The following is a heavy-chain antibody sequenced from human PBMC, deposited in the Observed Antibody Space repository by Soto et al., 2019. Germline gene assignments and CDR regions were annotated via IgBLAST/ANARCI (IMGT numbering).Heavy chain of an antibody. CDR3: ATEIYCSGGSCYSRSPGFDP. Sequence: GASVKVSCKVSGYTLTELSMHWVRQAPGKGLEWMGGFDPEDGETIYAQKFQGRVTMTEDTSTDTAYMELSSLRSEDTAVYYCATEIYCSGGSCYSRSPGFDPWGQGTLVTVSS. CDR2: FDPEDGET. V-gene: IGHV1-24*01. J-gene: IGHJ5*02. D-gene: IGHD2-15*01. CDR1: GYTLTELS.